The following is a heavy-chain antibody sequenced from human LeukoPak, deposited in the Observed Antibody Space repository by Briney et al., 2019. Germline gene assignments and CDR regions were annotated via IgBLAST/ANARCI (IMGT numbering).Heavy chain of an antibody. Sequence: SETLSLTCTVSGGSISNYYWTWIRQPAGKGLEWIGRIYTSGSTNYNPSLKSRVTMSVDTSKNQFSLKLGSVTAADTAMYYCASGRRGYFYVPDYWGQGILVTVSS. J-gene: IGHJ4*02. CDR1: GGSISNYY. D-gene: IGHD3-22*01. CDR3: ASGRRGYFYVPDY. V-gene: IGHV4-4*07. CDR2: IYTSGST.